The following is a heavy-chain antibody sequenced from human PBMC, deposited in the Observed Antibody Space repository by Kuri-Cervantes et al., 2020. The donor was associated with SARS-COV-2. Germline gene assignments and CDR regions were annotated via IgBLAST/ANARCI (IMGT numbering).Heavy chain of an antibody. D-gene: IGHD5-18*01. J-gene: IGHJ4*02. Sequence: GESLKISCAASEFTFSSYDMTWVRQAPGMGLEWVSSISSSSSTIYYADSVKGRFTISRDNAKNSLCLQMNSLRAEDTAVYYCARDLSSGLWAFDYWGQGTLVTVSS. CDR2: ISSSSSTI. CDR1: EFTFSSYD. V-gene: IGHV3-48*01. CDR3: ARDLSSGLWAFDY.